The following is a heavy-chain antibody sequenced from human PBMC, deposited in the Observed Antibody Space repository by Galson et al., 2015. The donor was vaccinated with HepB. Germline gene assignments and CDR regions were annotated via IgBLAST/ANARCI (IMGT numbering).Heavy chain of an antibody. CDR1: GFTFSSYW. V-gene: IGHV3-74*01. CDR2: INSDGSST. CDR3: ARGRLTAAGPRPLDY. Sequence: SLRLSCAASGFTFSSYWMHWVRQAPGKGLVWVSRINSDGSSTSYADSVKGRFTISRDNAKNTLYLQMNSLRAEDTAVYYCARGRLTAAGPRPLDYWGQGTLVTVSS. D-gene: IGHD6-13*01. J-gene: IGHJ4*02.